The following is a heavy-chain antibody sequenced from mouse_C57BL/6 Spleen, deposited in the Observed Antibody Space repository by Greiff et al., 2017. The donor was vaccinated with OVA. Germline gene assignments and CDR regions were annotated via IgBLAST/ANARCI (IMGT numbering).Heavy chain of an antibody. CDR3: ARYYGSSLYYYAMDY. CDR2: IDPSDSYT. J-gene: IGHJ4*01. CDR1: GYTFTSYW. V-gene: IGHV1-50*01. Sequence: QVQLQQSGAELVKPGASVKLSCKASGYTFTSYWMQWVKQRPGQGLEWIGGIDPSDSYTNYNQKFKGKATLTVDTSSSTAYMQLSSLTSEDSAVYYCARYYGSSLYYYAMDYWGQGTSVTVSS. D-gene: IGHD1-1*01.